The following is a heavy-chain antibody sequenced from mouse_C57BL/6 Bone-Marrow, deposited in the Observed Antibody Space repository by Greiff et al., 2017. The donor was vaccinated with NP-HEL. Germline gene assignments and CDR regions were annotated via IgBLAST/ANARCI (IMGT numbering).Heavy chain of an antibody. CDR1: GYTFTSYR. CDR2: IHPNSGST. Sequence: VQLQQPGAELVKPGASVKLSCKASGYTFTSYRMHWVKQRPGQGLEWIGMIHPNSGSTNYNEKFKSKATLTVDKSSSTAYMQLSSLTSEDSAVYYCATIYYGNLGLYYYAMDYWGQGTSVTVSS. J-gene: IGHJ4*01. D-gene: IGHD2-1*01. V-gene: IGHV1-64*01. CDR3: ATIYYGNLGLYYYAMDY.